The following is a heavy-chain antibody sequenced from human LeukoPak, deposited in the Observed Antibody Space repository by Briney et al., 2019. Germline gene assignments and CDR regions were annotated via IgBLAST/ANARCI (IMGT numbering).Heavy chain of an antibody. CDR2: ISSDGSIK. D-gene: IGHD3-3*01. J-gene: IGHJ4*02. CDR1: KFTFSHYG. Sequence: PGGSLRLSCTASKFTFSHYGMQWVRQAPGKGLEWVAVISSDGSIKVYADSVKGRFTLSRDNSINTVDLQMNSLRAEDTAVYYCVKEYHSRGFGAYFDYWGQGTLVPVSS. CDR3: VKEYHSRGFGAYFDY. V-gene: IGHV3-30*18.